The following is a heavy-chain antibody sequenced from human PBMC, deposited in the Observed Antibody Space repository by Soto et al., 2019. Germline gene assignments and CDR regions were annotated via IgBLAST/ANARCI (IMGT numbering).Heavy chain of an antibody. CDR2: IYYSGST. D-gene: IGHD3-22*01. J-gene: IGHJ4*02. V-gene: IGHV4-59*01. CDR3: ASLFYDSSGYPN. Sequence: SETLSLTCTVSGGSISSYYWSWIRQPPGKGLEWIGYIYYSGSTNYNPSLKSRVTISVDTSKNQFSMKLSSVTAADTAVYYCASLFYDSSGYPNWGQGTLVTVSS. CDR1: GGSISSYY.